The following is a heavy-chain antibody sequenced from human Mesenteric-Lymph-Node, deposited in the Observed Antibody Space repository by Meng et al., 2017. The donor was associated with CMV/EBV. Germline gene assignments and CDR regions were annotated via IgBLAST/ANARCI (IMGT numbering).Heavy chain of an antibody. CDR2: FSISSGSI. V-gene: IGHV3-21*06. CDR1: GFPLSSSG. J-gene: IGHJ5*02. D-gene: IGHD3-16*01. CDR3: AAHWGTSRWFDP. Sequence: SCAVSGFPLSSSGINWVRQAPGKGLEWVSSFSISSGSIFYADSVKGRFTISRDNAKNSLFLHMNSLRVEDTAVYYCAAHWGTSRWFDPWGQGALVTVSS.